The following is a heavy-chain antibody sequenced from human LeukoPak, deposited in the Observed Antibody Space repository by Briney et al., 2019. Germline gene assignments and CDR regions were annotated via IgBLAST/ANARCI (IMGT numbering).Heavy chain of an antibody. Sequence: GGSLRLSCAASGFTFKHDAMSCVRAAPGKGLEWVSRINHHGHVFYADSAQGRVATSIDNSNKTALLQMNSLRADDTAEYFCARDHGSQDSGAWYVFDYWGRGALVTVSS. J-gene: IGHJ4*02. V-gene: IGHV3-23*01. CDR2: INHHGHV. CDR3: ARDHGSQDSGAWYVFDY. CDR1: GFTFKHDA. D-gene: IGHD6-19*01.